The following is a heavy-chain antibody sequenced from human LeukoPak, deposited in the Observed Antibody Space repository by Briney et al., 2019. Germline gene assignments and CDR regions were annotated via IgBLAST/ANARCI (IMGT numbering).Heavy chain of an antibody. CDR2: INSDGSST. V-gene: IGHV3-74*01. J-gene: IGHJ4*02. Sequence: GGSLRLSCAASGFTFDDYAMHWVRQAPGKGLEWVSGINSDGSSTTYADSVKGRFTISRDNAKNTLYLQMNSLRAEDTAVYYCAREFYCTSASCHDYWGQGTLVTVSS. D-gene: IGHD2-2*01. CDR1: GFTFDDYA. CDR3: AREFYCTSASCHDY.